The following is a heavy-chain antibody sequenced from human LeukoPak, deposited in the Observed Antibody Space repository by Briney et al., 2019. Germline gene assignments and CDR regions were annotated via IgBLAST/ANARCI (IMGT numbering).Heavy chain of an antibody. V-gene: IGHV1-18*01. D-gene: IGHD3-22*01. CDR3: ARSPMDYYDSSGQFDY. J-gene: IGHJ4*02. CDR2: ISAYNGNT. CDR1: GYTFTSYG. Sequence: ASVKVSCKASGYTFTSYGISWVRRAPGQGLEWMGWISAYNGNTNYAQKLQGRVTMTTDTSTSTAYMELRSLRSDDTAVYYCARSPMDYYDSSGQFDYWGQGTLVTVSS.